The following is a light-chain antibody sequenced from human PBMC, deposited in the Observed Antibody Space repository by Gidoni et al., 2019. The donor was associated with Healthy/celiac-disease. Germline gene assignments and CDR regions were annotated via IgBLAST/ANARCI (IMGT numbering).Light chain of an antibody. Sequence: DIVMTQSPDSLAVSLGERATINCKSSQSVLYSSNNKNYLAWYQQKPGQPPKLLIYWASTRESGVPDRFSGSGSWTDFTLTISSLQAEDVAVYYCQQYYSTPTFGQGTKVEIK. CDR3: QQYYSTPT. CDR2: WAS. V-gene: IGKV4-1*01. CDR1: QSVLYSSNNKNY. J-gene: IGKJ1*01.